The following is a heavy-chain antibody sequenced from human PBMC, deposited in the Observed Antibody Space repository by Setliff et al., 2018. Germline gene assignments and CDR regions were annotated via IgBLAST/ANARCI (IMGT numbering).Heavy chain of an antibody. V-gene: IGHV3-7*05. CDR2: IKQDGSEK. CDR3: ARPFSYSSGWYVYGY. CDR1: GFTFSSYW. Sequence: GGSLRLSCAASGFTFSSYWMSWVRQAPGKGLEWMANIKQDGSEKYYVDSVKGRFTISRDNAKNSLYLQMNSLRAEDTAVYYCARPFSYSSGWYVYGYWGQGTLVTVSS. J-gene: IGHJ4*02. D-gene: IGHD6-19*01.